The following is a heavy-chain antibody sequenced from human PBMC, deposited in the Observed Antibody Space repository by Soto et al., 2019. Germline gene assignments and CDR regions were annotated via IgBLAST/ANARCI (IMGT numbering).Heavy chain of an antibody. Sequence: PGGSLRLSCAASGFTFSSYGMHWVRQAPGKGLEWVAVISYDGSNKYYADSVKGRFTISRDNSKNTLYLQMNSLRAEDTALYYCAKALGATSGTRAADCWGQGTLVTVSS. CDR3: AKALGATSGTRAADC. V-gene: IGHV3-30*18. CDR2: ISYDGSNK. J-gene: IGHJ4*02. D-gene: IGHD1-26*01. CDR1: GFTFSSYG.